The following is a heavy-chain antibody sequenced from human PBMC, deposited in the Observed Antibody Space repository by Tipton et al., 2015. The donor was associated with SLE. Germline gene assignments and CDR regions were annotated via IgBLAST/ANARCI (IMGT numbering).Heavy chain of an antibody. D-gene: IGHD3-22*01. Sequence: GLVKPSETLSLSCNVSGYSISRGHYWGWIRQAPGKGLEWIGNAYHGGTIYYNPSLKSRVTISVDTSKNQFSLKLSSVTAADTAVYYCARYYYDSTGECLFDSWGQGTLVTVSS. CDR2: AYHGGTI. J-gene: IGHJ4*02. V-gene: IGHV4-38-2*02. CDR1: GYSISRGHY. CDR3: ARYYYDSTGECLFDS.